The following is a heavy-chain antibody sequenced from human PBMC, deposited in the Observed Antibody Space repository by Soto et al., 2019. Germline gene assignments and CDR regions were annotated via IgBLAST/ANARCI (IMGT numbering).Heavy chain of an antibody. D-gene: IGHD3-22*01. J-gene: IGHJ6*02. CDR3: AREAVYYDSSGDQQDDYYYYYGMDV. Sequence: PSETLSLTCTVSCGTVSSASYYWSWIRQPPGKGLEWIGYIYYSGSTNYNPSLKSRVTISVDTSKNQFSLKLSSVTAADTAVYYCAREAVYYDSSGDQQDDYYYYYGMDVWGQGTTVTSP. CDR1: CGTVSSASYY. CDR2: IYYSGST. V-gene: IGHV4-61*01.